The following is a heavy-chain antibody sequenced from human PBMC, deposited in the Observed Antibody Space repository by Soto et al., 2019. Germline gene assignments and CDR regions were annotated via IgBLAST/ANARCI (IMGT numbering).Heavy chain of an antibody. V-gene: IGHV3-30-3*01. CDR2: ISYDGSNK. D-gene: IGHD3-22*01. CDR3: ARDGYNYDSSGSLVGGFDY. Sequence: QVQLVESGGGVVQPGRSLRLSCAASGFTFSSYAMHWVRQAPGKGLEWVAVISYDGSNKYYADSVKGRFTISRDNSKNTLYLQMNSLRAEDTAVYYCARDGYNYDSSGSLVGGFDYWGQGTLVTVSS. CDR1: GFTFSSYA. J-gene: IGHJ4*02.